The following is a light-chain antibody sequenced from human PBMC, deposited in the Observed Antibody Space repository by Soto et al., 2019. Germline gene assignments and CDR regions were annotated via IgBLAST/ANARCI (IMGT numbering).Light chain of an antibody. CDR1: QSISSW. V-gene: IGKV1-5*01. CDR3: QQYNSYSCT. J-gene: IGKJ1*01. Sequence: DIQMTHSPSTLSASVGDRVTITCRASQSISSWLAWYQQKPGKAPKLLIYDASSLESAVPSRFSRSGSGKEFTLTISSLQPDYVATYYCQQYNSYSCTLGHGTKVEIX. CDR2: DAS.